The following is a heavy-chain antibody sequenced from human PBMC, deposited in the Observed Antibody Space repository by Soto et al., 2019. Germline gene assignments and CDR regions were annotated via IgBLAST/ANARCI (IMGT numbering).Heavy chain of an antibody. CDR1: GGSFSGYY. Sequence: SETLSLTCAVYGGSFSGYYWSWIRQPPGKGLEWIGEINHSGSTNYNPSLKSRVTISVDTSKNQFSLKLSSVTAADTAVYYCARVRYDSNYWGHGTLVTIS. V-gene: IGHV4-34*01. D-gene: IGHD5-12*01. CDR3: ARVRYDSNY. CDR2: INHSGST. J-gene: IGHJ4*01.